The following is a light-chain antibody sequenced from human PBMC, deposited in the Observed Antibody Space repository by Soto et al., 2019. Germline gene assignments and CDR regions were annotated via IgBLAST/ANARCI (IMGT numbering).Light chain of an antibody. V-gene: IGKV3-20*01. J-gene: IGKJ1*01. CDR1: QSVSSSY. Sequence: EIVLTQSPGTLSLSPGERATLSCRASQSVSSSYLAWYQQKPGQAPRVLIYGASSRATGIPDRFSGSGSGTGFTLTISRLEPEDFAVYYCQQYGSSPRTFGQGTKVEIK. CDR2: GAS. CDR3: QQYGSSPRT.